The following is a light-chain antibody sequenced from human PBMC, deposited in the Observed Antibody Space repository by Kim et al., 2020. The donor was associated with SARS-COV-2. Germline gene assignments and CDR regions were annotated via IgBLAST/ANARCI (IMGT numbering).Light chain of an antibody. CDR3: QHYGTSWT. Sequence: LHPEEMATLSCRASQSVSSSFLAWYQQKPGQAPRLLIFGASSRATGISDRFSGSGSGTDFTLTISRLEPEDFAVYFCQHYGTSWTFGQGTKVDIK. CDR2: GAS. J-gene: IGKJ1*01. CDR1: QSVSSSF. V-gene: IGKV3-20*01.